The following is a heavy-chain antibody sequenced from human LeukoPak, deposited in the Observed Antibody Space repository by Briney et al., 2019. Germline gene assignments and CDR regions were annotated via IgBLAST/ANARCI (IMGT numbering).Heavy chain of an antibody. D-gene: IGHD6-19*01. CDR3: VPTAGYSSGWYNFDY. J-gene: IGHJ4*02. CDR1: GYTFTSYD. CDR2: IIPIFGTA. V-gene: IGHV1-69*05. Sequence: SVKVSCKASGYTFTSYDINWVRQAPGQGLEWMGGIIPIFGTANYAQKFQGRVTITTDESTSTAYMELSGLRSEDTAVYHCVPTAGYSSGWYNFDYWGQGTLVTVSS.